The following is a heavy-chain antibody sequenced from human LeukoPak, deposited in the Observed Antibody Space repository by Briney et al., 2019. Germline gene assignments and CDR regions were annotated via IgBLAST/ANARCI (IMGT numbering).Heavy chain of an antibody. Sequence: GGSLRLSCAASGFTFSNFAMSWVRQAPGRGLEWVSAISGTGGSTYYADSVKGRFTISRDNSKNTLYLQMNSLRAEDTAVYYCARPHCSGGSCYSSWLDPWGQGTLVTVSS. CDR3: ARPHCSGGSCYSSWLDP. J-gene: IGHJ5*02. CDR2: ISGTGGST. V-gene: IGHV3-23*01. CDR1: GFTFSNFA. D-gene: IGHD2-15*01.